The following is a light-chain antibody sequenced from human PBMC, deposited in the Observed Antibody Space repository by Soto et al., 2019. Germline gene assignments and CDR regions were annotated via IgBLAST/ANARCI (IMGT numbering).Light chain of an antibody. V-gene: IGKV1-39*01. CDR2: AAS. Sequence: DVEVTQNTSSLSASVGDRVTITCRASQSISSYLNWYQQKPGKAPKLLIYAASSLQSGVPSRFSGSGSGTDFTLTISSLQPEDFATYYCQLSYSTPWTFGQGTKVDIK. CDR1: QSISSY. J-gene: IGKJ1*01. CDR3: QLSYSTPWT.